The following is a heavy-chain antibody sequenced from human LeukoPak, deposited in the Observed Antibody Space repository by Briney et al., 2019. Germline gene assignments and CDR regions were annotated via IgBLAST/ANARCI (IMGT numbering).Heavy chain of an antibody. Sequence: ASVKVSCKASGGTFSSYAISWVRQAPGQGLEWMGRIIPILGIANYAQKFQGRVTITADKSTSTAYMELSSLRSEDTAVYYCARGQPIVGATTVYYYYGMDVWGQGTTVTVSS. CDR1: GGTFSSYA. J-gene: IGHJ6*02. V-gene: IGHV1-69*04. CDR3: ARGQPIVGATTVYYYYGMDV. D-gene: IGHD1-26*01. CDR2: IIPILGIA.